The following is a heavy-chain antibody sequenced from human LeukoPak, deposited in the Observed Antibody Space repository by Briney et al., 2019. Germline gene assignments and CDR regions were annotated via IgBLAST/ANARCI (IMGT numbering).Heavy chain of an antibody. CDR1: GGSISSSSYY. Sequence: SETLSLTCTVSGGSISSSSYYWGWIRQHPGNGLEWIGSIYYSGSTYYNPSLKSRVTISVDTSKNQFSLKLSSVTAADTAVYYCARHRSYLSYFDYWGQGTLVTVSS. CDR3: ARHRSYLSYFDY. D-gene: IGHD2-2*02. J-gene: IGHJ4*02. CDR2: IYYSGST. V-gene: IGHV4-39*01.